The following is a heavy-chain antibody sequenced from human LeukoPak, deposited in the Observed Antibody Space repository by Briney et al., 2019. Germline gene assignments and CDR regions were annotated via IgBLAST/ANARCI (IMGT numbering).Heavy chain of an antibody. CDR1: GGSISSSSYY. CDR3: ARWWLALDY. Sequence: SETLSLTCTVSGGSISSSSYYWGWIRQPPGKGLEWIGEINHSGSTNYNPSLKSRVTISVDTSKNQFSLKLSSVTAADTAVYYCARWWLALDYWGQGTLVTVSS. CDR2: INHSGST. J-gene: IGHJ4*02. V-gene: IGHV4-39*07. D-gene: IGHD6-19*01.